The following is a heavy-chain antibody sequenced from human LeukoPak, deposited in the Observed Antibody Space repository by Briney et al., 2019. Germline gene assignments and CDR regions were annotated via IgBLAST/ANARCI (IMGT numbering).Heavy chain of an antibody. Sequence: GASVKVSCKTSGYTFTGYYMHWVRQAPGQGLEWMGWISAYTGNTNYAQKVQGRVTMTTDTSTSTGYMELRSLRFDDTAVYYCARDTGYSSSSVDYWGQGTLVTVSS. V-gene: IGHV1-18*04. CDR3: ARDTGYSSSSVDY. J-gene: IGHJ4*02. CDR1: GYTFTGYY. CDR2: ISAYTGNT. D-gene: IGHD6-6*01.